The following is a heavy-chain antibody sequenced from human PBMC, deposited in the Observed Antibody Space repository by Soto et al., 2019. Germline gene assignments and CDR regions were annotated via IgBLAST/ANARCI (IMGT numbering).Heavy chain of an antibody. Sequence: GGSLRLSCAASGFTFSSYAMHWVRQAPGKGLEWVAVISYDGSNKYYADSVKGRFTISRDNSKTTLYLQMNSLRAEDTAVYYCARAGGNGSPNYYYYYGMDVWGEGTTVTVSA. V-gene: IGHV3-30-3*01. CDR2: ISYDGSNK. D-gene: IGHD1-1*01. CDR3: ARAGGNGSPNYYYYYGMDV. J-gene: IGHJ6*04. CDR1: GFTFSSYA.